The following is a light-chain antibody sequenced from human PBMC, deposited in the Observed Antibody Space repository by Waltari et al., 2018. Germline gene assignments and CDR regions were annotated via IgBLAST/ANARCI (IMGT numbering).Light chain of an antibody. V-gene: IGLV2-14*01. CDR3: ISYTSSTTWV. CDR2: EVS. J-gene: IGLJ3*02. CDR1: SSDVGGYKF. Sequence: QSALTQPASVSGSPGQSITISCTGTSSDVGGYKFVSCYQQHPGKDPTLLVYEVSNRTSGVSYRFSGAESGNTASLTISGLQAEDDADYYCISYTSSTTWVFGGGTSLTVL.